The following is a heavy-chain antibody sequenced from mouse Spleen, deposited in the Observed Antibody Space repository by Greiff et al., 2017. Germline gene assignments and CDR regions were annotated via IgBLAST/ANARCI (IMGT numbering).Heavy chain of an antibody. D-gene: IGHD1-2*01. CDR3: ARDYYGYWFAY. CDR2: IDPSDSYT. J-gene: IGHJ3*01. CDR1: GYTFTSYW. V-gene: IGHV1-69*01. Sequence: VQLQESGAELVMPGASVKLSCKASGYTFTSYWMHWVKQRPGQGLEWIGEIDPSDSYTNYNQKFKGKATLTVDKSSSTAYMQLSSLTSEDSAVYYCARDYYGYWFAYWGQGTLVTVSA.